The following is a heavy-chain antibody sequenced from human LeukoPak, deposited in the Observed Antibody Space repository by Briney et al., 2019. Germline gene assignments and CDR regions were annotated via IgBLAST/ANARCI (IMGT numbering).Heavy chain of an antibody. CDR2: IYYSGST. J-gene: IGHJ3*02. Sequence: SETLSLTCTVSGDSISGYYWSWIRQPPGKGLEWIGYIYYSGSTDYNPSLRGRVTISVDTSETQFSLNLSSVTAADTAVYYCAGPGSGRHAFDIWGQGTMVTVSS. CDR3: AGPGSGRHAFDI. D-gene: IGHD3-10*01. V-gene: IGHV4-59*01. CDR1: GDSISGYY.